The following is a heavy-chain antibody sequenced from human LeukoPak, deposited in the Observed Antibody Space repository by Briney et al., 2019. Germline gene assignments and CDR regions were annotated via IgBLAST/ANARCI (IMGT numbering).Heavy chain of an antibody. CDR1: GYTFTSYG. CDR2: ISAYNGNT. D-gene: IGHD6-19*01. CDR3: ARDPPRGQWLVPNFDY. J-gene: IGHJ4*02. Sequence: ASERVSCKASGYTFTSYGISWVRQAPGQGLEWMGWISAYNGNTNYARKLQGRVTMTTDTSTSTAYMELRSLRSDDTAVYYCARDPPRGQWLVPNFDYWGQGTLVTVSS. V-gene: IGHV1-18*01.